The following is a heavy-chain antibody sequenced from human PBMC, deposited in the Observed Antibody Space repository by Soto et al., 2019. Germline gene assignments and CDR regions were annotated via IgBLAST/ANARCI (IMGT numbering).Heavy chain of an antibody. CDR1: GFTFSNYA. D-gene: IGHD5-18*01. V-gene: IGHV3-23*01. Sequence: GGSLRLSCAASGFTFSNYAMSWVRQAPGKGLEWVSAISGSGGSTYYEDSVKGRFTISRDNSKNTLYVQMNSLRAEDTAVYYCAKGSGYSYGYVDYWGQGTLVTVSS. CDR3: AKGSGYSYGYVDY. CDR2: ISGSGGST. J-gene: IGHJ4*02.